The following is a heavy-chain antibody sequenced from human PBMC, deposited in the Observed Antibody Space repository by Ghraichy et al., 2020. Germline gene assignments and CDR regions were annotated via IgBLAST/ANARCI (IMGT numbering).Heavy chain of an antibody. CDR2: IYHSGTT. CDR3: CLRLPSSYFDY. Sequence: SETLSLTCAVSGGSISSSDWWSWVRQPPGKGLEWIGEIYHSGTTNYNPSLKSRVTISVDKSKNQFSLKLSSVTAADTAVYYCCLRLPSSYFDYWGQGTLVTVSS. CDR1: GGSISSSDW. D-gene: IGHD2-15*01. V-gene: IGHV4-4*02. J-gene: IGHJ4*02.